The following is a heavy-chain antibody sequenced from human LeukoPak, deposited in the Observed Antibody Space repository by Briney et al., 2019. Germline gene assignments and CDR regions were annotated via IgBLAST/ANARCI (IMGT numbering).Heavy chain of an antibody. CDR2: SYSGGST. V-gene: IGHV3-53*01. D-gene: IGHD5-24*01. CDR3: ARGPDVDGYIHAPFDY. CDR1: GFTISRHY. J-gene: IGHJ4*02. Sequence: GGSLRLSCAASGFTISRHYMSWVRQAPGKGLEWVALSYSGGSTYYADSVEGRSTISRDNSKSMLFLQMNSLRADDTAVYYCARGPDVDGYIHAPFDYWGQGALVTVSS.